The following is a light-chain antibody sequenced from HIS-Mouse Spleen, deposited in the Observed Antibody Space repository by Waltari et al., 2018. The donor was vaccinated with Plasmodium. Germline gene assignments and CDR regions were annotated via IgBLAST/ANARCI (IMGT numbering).Light chain of an antibody. V-gene: IGLV2-14*03. CDR3: SSYTSSSTLV. CDR2: HVS. CDR1: SSDVGGYNY. J-gene: IGLJ2*01. Sequence: QSALTQPASVSGSPGQSITISCTGTSSDVGGYNYVYWYQQHPGKAPKLMIYHVSNRPSGVSNRFSGSRSCNTASLTISGLQAEDEADYYCSSYTSSSTLVFGGGTKLTVL.